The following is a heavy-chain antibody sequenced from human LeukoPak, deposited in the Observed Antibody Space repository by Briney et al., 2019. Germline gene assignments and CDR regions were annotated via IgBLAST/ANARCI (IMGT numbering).Heavy chain of an antibody. CDR3: AKDPGLLFVVVPAAIGDHIDY. CDR1: GFTFSSYA. CDR2: ISGSGGST. V-gene: IGHV3-23*01. Sequence: GGSLRLSCAASGFTFSSYAMSWVRQAPGKGLEWVSAISGSGGSTYYADSVKGRFAISRDNSKNTLYLQMNSLRAEETAVYYCAKDPGLLFVVVPAAIGDHIDYWGQGTLVTVSS. J-gene: IGHJ4*02. D-gene: IGHD2-2*01.